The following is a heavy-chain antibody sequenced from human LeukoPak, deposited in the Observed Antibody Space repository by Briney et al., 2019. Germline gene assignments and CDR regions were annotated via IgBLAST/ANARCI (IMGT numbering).Heavy chain of an antibody. CDR3: ARGPGYSSGWYRY. J-gene: IGHJ4*02. V-gene: IGHV4-34*01. D-gene: IGHD6-19*01. CDR2: INHSGST. CDR1: GGSFSGYY. Sequence: KASETLSLTCAVYGGSFSGYYWSWIRQPPGKGLEWIGEINHSGSTNYNPSLESRVTISVDTSKNQFSLKLSSVTAADTAVYYCARGPGYSSGWYRYWGQGTLVTVSS.